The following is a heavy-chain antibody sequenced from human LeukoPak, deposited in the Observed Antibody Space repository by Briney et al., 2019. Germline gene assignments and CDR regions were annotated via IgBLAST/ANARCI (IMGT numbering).Heavy chain of an antibody. CDR2: INHSGST. V-gene: IGHV4-34*01. J-gene: IGHJ4*02. CDR1: GGSLSGYY. Sequence: SETLSLTCGVYGGSLSGYYWSWIRQPPGKGLEWIGDINHSGSTNCNPSLKSRVTISIDTSKNQFSLELSSVTAADTAVYYCARGIQLYGSGSYYAYWGQGTLVTVSS. D-gene: IGHD3-10*01. CDR3: ARGIQLYGSGSYYAY.